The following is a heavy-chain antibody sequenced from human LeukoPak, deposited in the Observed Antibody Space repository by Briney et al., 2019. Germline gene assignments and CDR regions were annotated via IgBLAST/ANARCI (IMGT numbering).Heavy chain of an antibody. D-gene: IGHD3-16*01. CDR2: ISAYNGYS. J-gene: IGHJ4*02. Sequence: ASVKVSCKASGYTFTGYYMHWVRQAPGQGLEWMGWISAYNGYSVYAQRVQDRVTLTTDSSTTTAYLELRSLTSDDTAVYYCARWGGVWTREIDYWGQGTLVTVSS. CDR3: ARWGGVWTREIDY. CDR1: GYTFTGYY. V-gene: IGHV1-18*04.